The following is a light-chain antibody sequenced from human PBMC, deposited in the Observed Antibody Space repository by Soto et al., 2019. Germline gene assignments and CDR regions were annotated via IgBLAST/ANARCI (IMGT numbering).Light chain of an antibody. CDR1: SSNIGNNY. CDR2: DNN. V-gene: IGLV1-51*01. J-gene: IGLJ3*02. Sequence: QSALTQPPPVSASTRQNVTISCSGSSSNIGNNYVSWYQQLPGTAPKLLIHDNNIRPSGIPDRFSGSKSGTSATLGITGLQTGDEADYYCGTWDSSLIAEVFGGGTKVTVL. CDR3: GTWDSSLIAEV.